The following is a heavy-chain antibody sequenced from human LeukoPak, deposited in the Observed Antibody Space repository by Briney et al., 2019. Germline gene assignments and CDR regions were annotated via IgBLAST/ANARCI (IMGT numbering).Heavy chain of an antibody. CDR3: ATGHLYCSSTSCYQIDY. CDR1: GYTLTELS. J-gene: IGHJ4*02. D-gene: IGHD2-2*01. CDR2: FDPEDGET. Sequence: ASVKVSCKVSGYTLTELSMHWVRQAPGKGLEWMGGFDPEDGETIYAQKFQGRVTMTEDTSTDTAYMELSSLRSEDTAVYYCATGHLYCSSTSCYQIDYWGQGTLVTVSS. V-gene: IGHV1-24*01.